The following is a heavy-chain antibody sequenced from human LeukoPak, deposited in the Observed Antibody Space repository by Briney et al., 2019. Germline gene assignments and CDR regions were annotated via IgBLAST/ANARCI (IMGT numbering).Heavy chain of an antibody. V-gene: IGHV4-59*01. CDR2: IYYSGST. D-gene: IGHD2-21*02. CDR3: ARAPGPYCGGDCQGPFDC. J-gene: IGHJ4*02. Sequence: SETLSLTCTVSGGSISSYYWSWIRQPPGKGLEWIGYIYYSGSTNYNPSLKSRVTISVDTSKNQFSLKLSSVTAADTAVYYCARAPGPYCGGDCQGPFDCWGQGTLVTVSS. CDR1: GGSISSYY.